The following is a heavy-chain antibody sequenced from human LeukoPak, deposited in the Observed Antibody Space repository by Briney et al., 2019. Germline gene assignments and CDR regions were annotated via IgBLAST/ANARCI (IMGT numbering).Heavy chain of an antibody. J-gene: IGHJ6*03. V-gene: IGHV4-34*01. D-gene: IGHD1-20*01. CDR1: GGSFSGYY. CDR3: ARVRITGTTIGRFFAPRGSDYYYMDV. Sequence: SETLSLTCAVYGGSFSGYYWSWIRQPPGKGLEWIGEINHSGSTNYNPSLKSRVTISVDTSKNQFSLKLSSVTAADTAVYYCARVRITGTTIGRFFAPRGSDYYYMDVWGKGTTVTVSS. CDR2: INHSGST.